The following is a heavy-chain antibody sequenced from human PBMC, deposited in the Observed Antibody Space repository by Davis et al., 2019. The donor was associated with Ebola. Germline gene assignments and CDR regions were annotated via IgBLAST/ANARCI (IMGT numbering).Heavy chain of an antibody. J-gene: IGHJ6*02. CDR3: ARQLVHSYYYYYGMDV. CDR2: IKQDGSEK. CDR1: GFTFSSYW. Sequence: GESLKISCAASGFTFSSYWMSWVRQAPGKGLEWVANIKQDGSEKYYVDSVKGRFTISRDNAKKSLYLQMNSLRAEDTAVYYCARQLVHSYYYYYGMDVWGQGTTVTVSS. V-gene: IGHV3-7*03. D-gene: IGHD6-6*01.